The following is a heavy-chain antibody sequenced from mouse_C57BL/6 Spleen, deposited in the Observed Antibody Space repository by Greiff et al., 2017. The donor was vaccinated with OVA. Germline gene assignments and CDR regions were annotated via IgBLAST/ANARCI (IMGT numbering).Heavy chain of an antibody. CDR2: IWSGGST. V-gene: IGHV2-2*01. CDR3: ARAPITTVVATGAMDY. D-gene: IGHD1-1*01. J-gene: IGHJ4*01. Sequence: QVQLKESGPGLVQPSQSLSITCTVSGFSLTSYGVHWVRQSPGKGLEWLGVIWSGGSTDYNAAFISRLSISKDNSKSQVFFKMNSLQADDTAIYYCARAPITTVVATGAMDYWGQGTSVTVSS. CDR1: GFSLTSYG.